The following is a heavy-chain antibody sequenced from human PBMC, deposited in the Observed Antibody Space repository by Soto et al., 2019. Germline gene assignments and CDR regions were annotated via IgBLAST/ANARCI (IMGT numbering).Heavy chain of an antibody. J-gene: IGHJ5*02. V-gene: IGHV1-69*13. CDR1: GGTFSNYG. Sequence: GASVKVSCKASGGTFSNYGINWVRQAPGQGLEWMGGVIPLFGAANYAQKFQGRVTITADASTSMVYMQLSSLRSEDTAVYYCAREQHDPYDASGYYFNWFDPWGQGTLVTVS. D-gene: IGHD3-22*01. CDR3: AREQHDPYDASGYYFNWFDP. CDR2: VIPLFGAA.